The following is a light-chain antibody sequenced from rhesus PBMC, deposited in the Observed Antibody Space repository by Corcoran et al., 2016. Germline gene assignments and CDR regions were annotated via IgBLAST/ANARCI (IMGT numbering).Light chain of an antibody. CDR3: QQYSTRLT. V-gene: IGKV1-22*01. CDR2: EAS. CDR1: QGISSW. Sequence: DIQMTQSPSSLSASVGDTVTITCRASQGISSWLAWYQQKPGKAPKLLIYEASSFQSGVPSRFSGSGSGTDYTLTISSLQSEDFGIYYCQQYSTRLTFGGGTKVEIK. J-gene: IGKJ4*01.